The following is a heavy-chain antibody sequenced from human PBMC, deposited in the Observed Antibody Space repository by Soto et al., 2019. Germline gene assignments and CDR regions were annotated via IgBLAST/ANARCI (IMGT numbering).Heavy chain of an antibody. J-gene: IGHJ6*02. D-gene: IGHD3-10*01. CDR1: RLTFSNYA. CDR2: ISGNGDTT. CDR3: ARDLYYYGSGSYYATRPGAEYGMDV. Sequence: PGGSLRLSCVISRLTFSNYALNWVRQAPGKGLEWVSSISGNGDTTYYADSVKGRFTISRDNSKNTLYLQMNSLRAEDTAVYYCARDLYYYGSGSYYATRPGAEYGMDVWGQGTTVTVSS. V-gene: IGHV3-23*01.